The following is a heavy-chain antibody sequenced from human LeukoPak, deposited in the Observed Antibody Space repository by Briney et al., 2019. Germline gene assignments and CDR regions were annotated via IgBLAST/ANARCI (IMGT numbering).Heavy chain of an antibody. D-gene: IGHD2-15*01. V-gene: IGHV4-39*07. Sequence: SETLSLTCTVSGGSISSSSYYWGWIRQPPGKGLEWIGEINHSGSTNYNPSLKSRVTISVDTSKNQFSLNLGSVTAADTAIYYCARLMVAAIRLGAAAFDIWGQGTMVTVSS. CDR1: GGSISSSSYY. J-gene: IGHJ3*02. CDR2: INHSGST. CDR3: ARLMVAAIRLGAAAFDI.